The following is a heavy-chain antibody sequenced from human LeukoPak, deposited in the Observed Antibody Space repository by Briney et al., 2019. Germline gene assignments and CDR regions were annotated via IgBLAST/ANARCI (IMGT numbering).Heavy chain of an antibody. D-gene: IGHD3-10*01. V-gene: IGHV4-39*07. J-gene: IGHJ4*02. CDR2: TYYSGST. CDR3: ARCGSGSYWWYVDY. Sequence: SETLSLTCTVSGGSISSSSYYWGWIRQPPGKGLEGIGSTYYSGSTYYNPSLRSRVTISVATSKNPFSLKLSAVTAADTAVYYCARCGSGSYWWYVDYGRGGTVVTASA. CDR1: GGSISSSSYY.